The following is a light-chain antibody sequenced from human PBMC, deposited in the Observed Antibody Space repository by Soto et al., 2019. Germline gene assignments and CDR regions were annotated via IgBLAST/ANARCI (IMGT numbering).Light chain of an antibody. V-gene: IGKV1-5*01. CDR2: DAS. J-gene: IGKJ1*01. Sequence: DIQITQSPSTLSASVGDRVTITCRASQSISRWLAWYQQKPGKAPKVLIWDASSLQRGVPSRFSGSGSGTEFTLTISSLQPDDFATYYCQQYNGYSTWTFGQGTKVEIK. CDR1: QSISRW. CDR3: QQYNGYSTWT.